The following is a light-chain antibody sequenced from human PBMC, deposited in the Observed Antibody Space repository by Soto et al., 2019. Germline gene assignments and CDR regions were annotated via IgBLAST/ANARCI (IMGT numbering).Light chain of an antibody. CDR3: KQYGKLRM. CDR1: QSINNW. CDR2: DAS. J-gene: IGKJ1*01. V-gene: IGKV1-5*01. Sequence: DIQMTQSPSTLSASVGDRVTITFRASQSINNWLAWYQQKPGKAPKLLIYDASTLEIGVPSRFSGSGFGTEFTLTISSLQPDDFATYYCKQYGKLRMFGQGTKMEVK.